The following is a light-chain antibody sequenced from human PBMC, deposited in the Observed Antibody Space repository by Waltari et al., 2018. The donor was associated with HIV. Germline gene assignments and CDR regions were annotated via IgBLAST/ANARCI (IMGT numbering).Light chain of an antibody. Sequence: QSALTQPTSASGSPGQSITISSTGASSDVGGYNYVSWYQQHPAKAPKLMIYDVSNRPSGVSNLFSGSKSGNTASLTISGLQAEDDADYYCSSYTSSSTWVFGGGTKLTVL. V-gene: IGLV2-14*03. CDR1: SSDVGGYNY. J-gene: IGLJ3*02. CDR3: SSYTSSSTWV. CDR2: DVS.